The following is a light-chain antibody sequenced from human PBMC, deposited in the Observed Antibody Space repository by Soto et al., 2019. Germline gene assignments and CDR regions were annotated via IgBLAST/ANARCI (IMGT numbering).Light chain of an antibody. CDR2: GAS. CDR1: QSISRY. Sequence: IVLTQSPGTLSLSPGARTTLSCRASQSISRYLAWYQQKPGQGPRLLIYGASSRATGTPDRFSGSGSGTDFTLTINRLEPEDFALYYCQQYGSSPPTFGQGTNVEIK. V-gene: IGKV3-20*01. J-gene: IGKJ1*01. CDR3: QQYGSSPPT.